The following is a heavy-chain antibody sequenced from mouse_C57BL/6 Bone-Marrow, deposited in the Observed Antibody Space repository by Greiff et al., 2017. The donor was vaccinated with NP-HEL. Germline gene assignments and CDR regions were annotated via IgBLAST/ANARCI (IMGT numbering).Heavy chain of an antibody. CDR2: IWWDDDK. J-gene: IGHJ1*03. CDR3: ALIPVYYGSSYWYFDV. Sequence: QVTLKESGPGILQPSQTLSLTCSFSGFSLSTFGMGVGWIRQPSGKGLEWLAHIWWDDDKYYNPALKSRLTISKDTSKNQVFLKIANVDTADTATYYCALIPVYYGSSYWYFDVWGTGTTVTVSS. V-gene: IGHV8-8*01. CDR1: GFSLSTFGMG. D-gene: IGHD1-1*01.